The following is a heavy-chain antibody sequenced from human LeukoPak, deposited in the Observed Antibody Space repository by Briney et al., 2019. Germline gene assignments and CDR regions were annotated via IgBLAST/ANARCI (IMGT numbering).Heavy chain of an antibody. Sequence: ASVKVSCKASGYTFTSYGISWVRQAPGQGLEWMGWVSAYNGNTNYAQKLQGRVTMTTDTSTSTAYMELRSLRSDDTAVYYCAKDNSSSWYTLDYYYMDVWGKGTTVTVSS. J-gene: IGHJ6*03. CDR3: AKDNSSSWYTLDYYYMDV. CDR1: GYTFTSYG. D-gene: IGHD6-13*01. V-gene: IGHV1-18*01. CDR2: VSAYNGNT.